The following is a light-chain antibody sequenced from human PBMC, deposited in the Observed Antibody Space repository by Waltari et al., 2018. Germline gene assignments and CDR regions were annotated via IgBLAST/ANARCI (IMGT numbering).Light chain of an antibody. J-gene: IGLJ3*02. CDR1: GSNLGAGHD. CDR3: QSYDTSLSVV. Sequence: QSVLTQPPSVSGAPGPRVTISCTGSGSNLGAGHDVHWYQQLPRAAPKLLIYGSTSRPLGVPDRFFGSTSGTSASLAIIGLQAEDEADYYCQSYDTSLSVVFGGGTKVTVL. CDR2: GST. V-gene: IGLV1-40*01.